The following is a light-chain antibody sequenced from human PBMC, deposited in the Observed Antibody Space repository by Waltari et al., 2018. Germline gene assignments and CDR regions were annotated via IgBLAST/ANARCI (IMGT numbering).Light chain of an antibody. CDR1: QDIGTW. CDR2: QAS. V-gene: IGKV1-5*03. J-gene: IGKJ4*01. Sequence: DIKRTQSPSTLSTSVGDGVTISCRASQDIGTWLVWYQQKPGKAPKLLIYQASTLDSGVPSRFSGSGSGTEFTLTISSLQPDDFATYYCQQYYSYCSFAGGTKVEL. CDR3: QQYYSYCS.